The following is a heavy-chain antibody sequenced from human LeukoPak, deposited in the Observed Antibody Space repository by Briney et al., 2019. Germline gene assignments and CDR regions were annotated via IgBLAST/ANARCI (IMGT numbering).Heavy chain of an antibody. CDR3: ASNLVL. D-gene: IGHD1-20*01. Sequence: XSXKAXGYXXTRYXINWVGQATGQGLEWMGWMNPNSGNTGYAQKFQGRVTMTRNTSISTAYMELSSLRSEDTAVYYCASNLVLWGQGTMVTVSS. V-gene: IGHV1-8*01. CDR1: GYXXTRYX. CDR2: MNPNSGNT. J-gene: IGHJ3*01.